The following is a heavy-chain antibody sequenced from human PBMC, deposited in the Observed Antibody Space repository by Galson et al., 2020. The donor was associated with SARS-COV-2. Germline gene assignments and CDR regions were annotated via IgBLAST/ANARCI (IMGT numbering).Heavy chain of an antibody. V-gene: IGHV3-64D*06. CDR2: ISPNGGTS. D-gene: IGHD2-2*01. CDR1: GFVFSAYA. Sequence: RGSLRLSCSASGFVFSAYAMPWVRQAPGKGLEYVSAISPNGGTSFYADSVNGSFTMSRDNSKNMFSLPMSAVRLEDTAFYYCLSYSSTRQNHWGQGTCVTGSA. J-gene: IGHJ5*02. CDR3: LSYSSTRQNH.